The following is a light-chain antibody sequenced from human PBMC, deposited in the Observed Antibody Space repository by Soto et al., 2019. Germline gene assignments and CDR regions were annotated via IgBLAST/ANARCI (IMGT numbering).Light chain of an antibody. CDR1: SSDVGGYNF. V-gene: IGLV2-14*03. J-gene: IGLJ1*01. CDR2: DVN. Sequence: VLTQPASVSGSPGQSITISCTGTSSDVGGYNFVSWYQQYPGRAPKLMIYDVNNRPSGVSNRFYGSKSGNTASLTISGLQPEDEADYYCKSYSSSVSYVFGTGTKVTVL. CDR3: KSYSSSVSYV.